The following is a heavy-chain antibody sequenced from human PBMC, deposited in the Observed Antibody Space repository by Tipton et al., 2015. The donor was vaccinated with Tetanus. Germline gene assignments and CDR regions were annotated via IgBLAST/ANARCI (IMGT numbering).Heavy chain of an antibody. Sequence: QLVQSGAEVKKPGESLKISCQGSGYIFRNYWIGWVRQMPGKGLEWMGIIYPGDSDTRYSPSFQGQVTISADTSIATAYLHWSSRKASDTAIYYCARRLGPYTGDQIWHFDLWGRGTLVTVFS. D-gene: IGHD1-1*01. CDR3: ARRLGPYTGDQIWHFDL. CDR2: IYPGDSDT. V-gene: IGHV5-51*01. CDR1: GYIFRNYW. J-gene: IGHJ2*01.